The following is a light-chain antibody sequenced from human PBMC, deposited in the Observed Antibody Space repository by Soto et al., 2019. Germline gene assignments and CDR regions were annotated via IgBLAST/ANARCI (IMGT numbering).Light chain of an antibody. CDR3: SSYTSSNTWM. V-gene: IGLV2-18*02. Sequence: QSALTQPPSVSGSPGQSVTISCTGSSSDVGSYNRVSWYQQPPGTAPKLMIYEVSNRPSGVPDRFSGSKSDNTASLTISGLQAEDEAEYYCSSYTSSNTWMFGGGTKVTVL. CDR2: EVS. J-gene: IGLJ3*02. CDR1: SSDVGSYNR.